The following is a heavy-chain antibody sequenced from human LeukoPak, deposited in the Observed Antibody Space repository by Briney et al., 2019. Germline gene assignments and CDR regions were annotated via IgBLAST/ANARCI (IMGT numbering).Heavy chain of an antibody. J-gene: IGHJ4*02. CDR3: ARDLDYDSSGYLLNY. CDR2: INPNSGGT. CDR1: GYTFTGYY. Sequence: ASVKVSCKASGYTFTGYYMHWVRQAPGQGVEWMGWINPNSGGTNYAQKFQGRVTMTRDTSISTAYMELSRLRSDDTAVYYCARDLDYDSSGYLLNYWGQGTLVTVSS. V-gene: IGHV1-2*02. D-gene: IGHD3-22*01.